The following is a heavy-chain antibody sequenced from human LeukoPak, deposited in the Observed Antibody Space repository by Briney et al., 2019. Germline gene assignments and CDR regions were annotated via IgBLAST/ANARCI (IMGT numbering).Heavy chain of an antibody. CDR1: GFTFSSYS. Sequence: NPGGSLRLSCAASGFTFSSYSMNWVRQAPGKGLEWVSSISSSSSYIYYADSVKGRFTISRDNAKNSLYLQMNSLRAEDTAVYYCAKWFGELIDYWGQGTLVTVSS. CDR3: AKWFGELIDY. J-gene: IGHJ4*02. CDR2: ISSSSSYI. V-gene: IGHV3-21*01. D-gene: IGHD3-10*01.